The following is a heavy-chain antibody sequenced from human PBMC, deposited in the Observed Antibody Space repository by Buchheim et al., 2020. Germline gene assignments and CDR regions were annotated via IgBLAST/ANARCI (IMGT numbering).Heavy chain of an antibody. V-gene: IGHV4-4*02. CDR3: AREWEYQLSDKNWFDP. J-gene: IGHJ5*02. Sequence: QVQLQESDPGLVKPSGTLSLTCAVSGASTATSNWWSWFRQPPGKGLEWIGYIYYSGSTYYNPSLKSRVTISVDTSKNQFSLKLSSVTAADTAVYYCAREWEYQLSDKNWFDPWGQGTL. D-gene: IGHD2-2*01. CDR1: GASTATSNW. CDR2: IYYSGST.